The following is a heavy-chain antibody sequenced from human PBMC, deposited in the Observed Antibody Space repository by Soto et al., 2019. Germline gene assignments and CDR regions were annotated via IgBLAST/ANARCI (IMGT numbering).Heavy chain of an antibody. CDR2: INHSGST. CDR1: GGSFSGYY. Sequence: SETLSLTCAVYGGSFSGYYWSWIRQPPGKGLEWIGEINHSGSTNYNPSLKSRVTISVDTSKNQLSLKLSSVTAADTAVYYCARVKNWFDPWGQGTLVTVSS. CDR3: ARVKNWFDP. V-gene: IGHV4-34*01. J-gene: IGHJ5*02.